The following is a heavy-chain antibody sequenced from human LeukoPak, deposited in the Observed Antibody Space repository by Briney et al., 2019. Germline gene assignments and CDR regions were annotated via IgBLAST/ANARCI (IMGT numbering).Heavy chain of an antibody. V-gene: IGHV3-74*01. CDR3: ARLGTTRGDY. D-gene: IGHD1-7*01. CDR2: INRDGSST. Sequence: PGGSLRLSCAASGIIFSNYWMHWVRQAPGKGLVWVSRINRDGSSTSYADSVKGRFTISRDNAKNTPYLQMNSLRAEDTAVYYCARLGTTRGDYWGQGTLVTVSS. J-gene: IGHJ4*02. CDR1: GIIFSNYW.